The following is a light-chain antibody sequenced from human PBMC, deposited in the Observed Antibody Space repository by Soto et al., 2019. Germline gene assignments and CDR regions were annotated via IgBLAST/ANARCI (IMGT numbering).Light chain of an antibody. CDR2: AAS. V-gene: IGKV1-8*01. CDR1: QGISSY. CDR3: QQYYSYPQ. J-gene: IGKJ1*01. Sequence: AIRMTQSPSSLSASTGDRVTITCRASQGISSYLAWYQQKPGKAPKLLIYAASTLQSGVPSRFSGSGSGTDFTLTISCLQSEDFAPYYCQQYYSYPQFGQGTKVEIK.